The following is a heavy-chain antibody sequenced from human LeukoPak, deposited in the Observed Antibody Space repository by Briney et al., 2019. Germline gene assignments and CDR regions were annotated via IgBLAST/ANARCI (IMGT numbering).Heavy chain of an antibody. D-gene: IGHD6-19*01. Sequence: SETLSLTCTVSGGSISSGSYYWSWIRQPAGKGLEWIGRIYTSGSTNYNPSLKSRVTISVDTSKNQFSLKLSSVTAADTAVYYCAVIAVAGRGYFDYWGQGTLVTVSS. J-gene: IGHJ4*02. CDR2: IYTSGST. CDR3: AVIAVAGRGYFDY. CDR1: GGSISSGSYY. V-gene: IGHV4-61*02.